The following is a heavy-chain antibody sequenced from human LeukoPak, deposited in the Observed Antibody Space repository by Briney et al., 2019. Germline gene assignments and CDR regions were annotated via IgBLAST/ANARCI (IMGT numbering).Heavy chain of an antibody. D-gene: IGHD2-21*02. CDR2: ITGSGGSI. V-gene: IGHV3-23*01. CDR1: GFTFTRQA. Sequence: PGGSLRLSCAASGFTFTRQAMSWVRQAPGKGLEWFSVITGSGGSIDYADSVKGRFIISRDNSKNTLYLQMNSLRAEDTAVYYCAKSVTGNRGYYFDYWGQGTLVTVSS. CDR3: AKSVTGNRGYYFDY. J-gene: IGHJ4*02.